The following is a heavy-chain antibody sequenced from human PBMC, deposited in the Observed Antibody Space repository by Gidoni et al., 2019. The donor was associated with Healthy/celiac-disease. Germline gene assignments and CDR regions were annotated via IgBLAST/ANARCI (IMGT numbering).Heavy chain of an antibody. CDR2: IWYDGSNK. CDR3: ARAGYGDYAYFQH. V-gene: IGHV3-33*01. Sequence: QVQLVESGGGVVQPGRSLRLHCAASGFTFSSYGMHWVRQAPGKGLEWVAVIWYDGSNKYYADSVKGRFTISRDNSKNTLYLQMNSLRAEDTAVYYCARAGYGDYAYFQHWGQGTLVTVSS. D-gene: IGHD4-17*01. J-gene: IGHJ1*01. CDR1: GFTFSSYG.